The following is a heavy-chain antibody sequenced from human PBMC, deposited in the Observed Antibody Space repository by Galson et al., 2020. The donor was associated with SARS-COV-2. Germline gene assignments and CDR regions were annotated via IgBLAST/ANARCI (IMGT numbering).Heavy chain of an antibody. CDR3: ARVETISRVVKGVHNDALDI. Sequence: GESLKISCKASGYFFTSYGMHWVRQAPGQGLEWMGWINVGNGDTTYAQKFQGRVTIAWDTSATTAYMELSSLRSEDTAVYYCARVETISRVVKGVHNDALDIWGQGTMVNVSS. J-gene: IGHJ3*02. D-gene: IGHD3-3*01. CDR2: INVGNGDT. V-gene: IGHV1-3*01. CDR1: GYFFTSYG.